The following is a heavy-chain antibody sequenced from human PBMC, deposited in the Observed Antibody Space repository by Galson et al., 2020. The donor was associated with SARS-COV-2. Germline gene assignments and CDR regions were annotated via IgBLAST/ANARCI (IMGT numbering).Heavy chain of an antibody. Sequence: SVKVSCKASGGTFSSYAISWVRQAPGQGLEWMGGIIPIFGTANYAQKFQGRVTITADKSTSTAYMELSSLRSEDTAVYYCARGYDSSDEVAFDIWGQGTMVTVSS. V-gene: IGHV1-69*06. CDR1: GGTFSSYA. D-gene: IGHD3-22*01. J-gene: IGHJ3*02. CDR2: IIPIFGTA. CDR3: ARGYDSSDEVAFDI.